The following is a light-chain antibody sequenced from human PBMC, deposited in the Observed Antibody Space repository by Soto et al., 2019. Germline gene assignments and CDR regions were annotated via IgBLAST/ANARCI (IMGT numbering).Light chain of an antibody. CDR1: QSISSY. Sequence: DIQMTQSPSSLSASVGDRVTITCRASQSISSYLNWYQQKPGKAPKLLIYAASSLQSGVPSRFNGSGSGTDFTLTISSLQPEDFATYYCQQSYSTRFTFGPGTKVDIK. J-gene: IGKJ3*01. CDR3: QQSYSTRFT. V-gene: IGKV1-39*01. CDR2: AAS.